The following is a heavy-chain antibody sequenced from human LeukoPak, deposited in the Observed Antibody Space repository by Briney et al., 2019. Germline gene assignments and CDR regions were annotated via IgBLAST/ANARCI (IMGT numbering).Heavy chain of an antibody. CDR1: GFTFSSFA. CDR2: ISGSGGST. J-gene: IGHJ6*03. V-gene: IGHV3-23*01. D-gene: IGHD6-13*01. CDR3: AKFHSSSWSSLYYYYTDV. Sequence: GGSLRLSCAASGFTFSSFAMSWVRQAPGKGLEWFSAISGSGGSTYYADSVKGRFTISRDNSKNTLYLQMNSLRAEDTAVYYCAKFHSSSWSSLYYYYTDVWGKGTTVTISS.